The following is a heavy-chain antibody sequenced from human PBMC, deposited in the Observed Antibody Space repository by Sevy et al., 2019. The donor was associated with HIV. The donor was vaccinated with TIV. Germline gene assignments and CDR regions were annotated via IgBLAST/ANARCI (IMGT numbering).Heavy chain of an antibody. CDR2: IWFDGSNK. V-gene: IGHV3-33*08. CDR1: GFTFSSYG. J-gene: IGHJ5*01. D-gene: IGHD6-13*01. Sequence: GGSLRLSCAASGFTFSSYGMHWVRQAPGKGLEWVAVIWFDGSNKYYADSVKGRFTISRDNSKITLYLQMNSLRAEDTAVYFCASEGRIAAGGKEVYNWFDSWGQGTLVTVSS. CDR3: ASEGRIAAGGKEVYNWFDS.